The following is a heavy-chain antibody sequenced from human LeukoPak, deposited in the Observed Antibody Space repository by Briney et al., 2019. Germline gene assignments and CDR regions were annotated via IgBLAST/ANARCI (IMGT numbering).Heavy chain of an antibody. CDR2: IIPIFGTA. J-gene: IGHJ5*02. D-gene: IGHD3-22*01. V-gene: IGHV1-69*05. CDR3: ARDRSYYDSSGYYGFGFDP. Sequence: ASVKVSCKASGGTFSSYAISRVRQAPGQGLEWMGGIIPIFGTANYAQKFQGRVTITTDESTSTAYMELSSLRSEDTAVYYCARDRSYYDSSGYYGFGFDPWGQGTLVTVSS. CDR1: GGTFSSYA.